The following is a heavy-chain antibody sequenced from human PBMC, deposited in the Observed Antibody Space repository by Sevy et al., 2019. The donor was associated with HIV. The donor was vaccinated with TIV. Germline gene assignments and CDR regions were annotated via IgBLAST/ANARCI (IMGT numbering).Heavy chain of an antibody. CDR2: ISNDGSDK. Sequence: GGSLRLSCVASGFAFSRYGMHWVRQAPGKGLEWVALISNDGSDKNNGDSMKGRFTISRDNSRDTVYLQMNSLRAEDTAVYYCANSRGRFDGSSWIYYYYDIDVWGQGTTVTVSS. CDR1: GFAFSRYG. J-gene: IGHJ6*01. CDR3: ANSRGRFDGSSWIYYYYDIDV. D-gene: IGHD6-13*01. V-gene: IGHV3-30*18.